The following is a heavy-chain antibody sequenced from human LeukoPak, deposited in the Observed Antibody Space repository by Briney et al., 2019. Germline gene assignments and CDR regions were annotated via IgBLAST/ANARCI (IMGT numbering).Heavy chain of an antibody. V-gene: IGHV4-34*01. D-gene: IGHD5-12*01. Sequence: GSLRLSCAASGFTFSNAWMSWVRQAPGKGPEWIGEINHSGSTNYNPSLKSRVTISVDTSKNQFSLRLNSVTAADTAVYYCARGDSGYPSHFNYYYMDVWGKGATVTISS. CDR2: INHSGST. J-gene: IGHJ6*03. CDR3: ARGDSGYPSHFNYYYMDV. CDR1: GFTFSNAW.